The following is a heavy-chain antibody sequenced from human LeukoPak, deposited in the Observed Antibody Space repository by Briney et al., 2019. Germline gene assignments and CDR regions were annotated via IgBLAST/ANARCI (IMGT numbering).Heavy chain of an antibody. J-gene: IGHJ1*01. D-gene: IGHD6-6*01. CDR1: GYTFTNYG. V-gene: IGHV1-18*01. Sequence: ASVKVSCKASGYTFTNYGISWVRQAPGQGLEWMGWISAYNGNTNYAHKLQGRVTMTTDTSTSTAYMEPRSLRSEDTAVYYCARVAAIAARPGGYFQHWGQGTLVTVSS. CDR2: ISAYNGNT. CDR3: ARVAAIAARPGGYFQH.